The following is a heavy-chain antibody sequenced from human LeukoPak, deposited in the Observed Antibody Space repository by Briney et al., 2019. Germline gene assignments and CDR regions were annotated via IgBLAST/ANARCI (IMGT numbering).Heavy chain of an antibody. CDR2: ICHSGST. V-gene: IGHV4-38-2*01. D-gene: IGHD6-19*01. CDR3: ARHIAVAGSRWFDP. CDR1: GYSISSGYY. J-gene: IGHJ5*02. Sequence: SETLSLTCAVSGYSISSGYYWGWIRQPPGKGLEWIGSICHSGSTYYNPSLKSRVTISVDTSKNQFSLKLSSVTAADTAVYYCARHIAVAGSRWFDPWGQGTLVTVSS.